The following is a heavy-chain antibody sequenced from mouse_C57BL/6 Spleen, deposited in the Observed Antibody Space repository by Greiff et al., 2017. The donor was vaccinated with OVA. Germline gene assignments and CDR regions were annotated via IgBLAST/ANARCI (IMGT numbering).Heavy chain of an antibody. CDR1: GYTFTSYG. CDR3: ARPHDYEGYFDY. J-gene: IGHJ2*01. Sequence: VQLQQSGAELARPGASVKLSCKASGYTFTSYGISWVKQRTGQGLEWIGEIYPRSGNTYYNEKFKGKATLTADKSSSTAYMELRSLTSEDSAVYFCARPHDYEGYFDYWGQGTTLTVSS. V-gene: IGHV1-81*01. CDR2: IYPRSGNT. D-gene: IGHD2-4*01.